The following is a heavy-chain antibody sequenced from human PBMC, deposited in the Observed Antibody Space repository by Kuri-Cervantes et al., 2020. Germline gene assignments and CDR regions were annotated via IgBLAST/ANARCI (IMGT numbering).Heavy chain of an antibody. CDR1: GYTLTELS. J-gene: IGHJ6*02. CDR3: ARLGLLPTGGNSGDYYYYYGMDV. Sequence: ASVKVSRKVSGYTLTELSMHWARQAPGKGLEWMGGFDPEDGETIYAQKFQGRVTMTEDTSTDTAYMELSSLRSEDTAVYYCARLGLLPTGGNSGDYYYYYGMDVWGQGTTVTVSS. V-gene: IGHV1-24*01. CDR2: FDPEDGET. D-gene: IGHD4-23*01.